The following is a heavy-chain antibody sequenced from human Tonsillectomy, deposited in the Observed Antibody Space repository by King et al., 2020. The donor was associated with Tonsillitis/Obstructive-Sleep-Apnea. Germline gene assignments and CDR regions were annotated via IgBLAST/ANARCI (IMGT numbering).Heavy chain of an antibody. CDR3: ARRYYYYMDV. Sequence: VQLQESGPGLVKPSETLSLTCTVSGGSISSYYWSWIRQSPGKGLEWIGYISNTGSTRYSPSLKSRVTISVDTPKNQFSLRLSSVTAADTAVYYCARRYYYYMDVWGKGTTITGSS. CDR2: ISNTGST. J-gene: IGHJ6*03. V-gene: IGHV4-59*08. CDR1: GGSISSYY.